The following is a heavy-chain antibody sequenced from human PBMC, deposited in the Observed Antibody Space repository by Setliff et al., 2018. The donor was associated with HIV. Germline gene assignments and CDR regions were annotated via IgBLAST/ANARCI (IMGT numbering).Heavy chain of an antibody. CDR2: VYYAGNT. Sequence: SETLSLTCSVSGGSLSGSSYYWGWIRQPPGKGLEWIGSVYYAGNTNYNPSLESRLTMSLDTSKNQFSLKLSSVTAADTAIYYCARGSRSHGGMFGYWGQGTLVTVSS. J-gene: IGHJ4*02. V-gene: IGHV4-39*07. CDR3: ARGSRSHGGMFGY. D-gene: IGHD6-13*01. CDR1: GGSLSGSSYY.